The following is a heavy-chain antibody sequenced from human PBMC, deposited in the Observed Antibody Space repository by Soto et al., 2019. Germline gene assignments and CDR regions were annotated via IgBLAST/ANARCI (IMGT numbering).Heavy chain of an antibody. Sequence: ETLSLTCAVSGGSISSSNWWSWVRQPPGKGLEWIGEIYHSGSTNYNPSLKSRVTISVDKSKNQFSLKLSSVTAADTAVYYCARMDTAMVYYFDYWGQGTLVTVSS. CDR2: IYHSGST. CDR3: ARMDTAMVYYFDY. CDR1: GGSISSSNW. D-gene: IGHD5-18*01. J-gene: IGHJ4*02. V-gene: IGHV4-4*02.